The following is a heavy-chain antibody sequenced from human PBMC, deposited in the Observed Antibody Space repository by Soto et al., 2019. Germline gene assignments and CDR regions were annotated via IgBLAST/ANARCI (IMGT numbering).Heavy chain of an antibody. D-gene: IGHD1-20*01. CDR2: MNPNSGNT. CDR1: GYTFTSYD. CDR3: ARGITGTVPYYYYYYMDV. V-gene: IGHV1-8*01. J-gene: IGHJ6*03. Sequence: ASVKVSCKASGYTFTSYDINLVRQATGQGLEWMGWMNPNSGNTGYAQKFQGRVTMTRNTSISTAYMELSSLRSEDTAVYYCARGITGTVPYYYYYYMDVWGKGTTVTVSS.